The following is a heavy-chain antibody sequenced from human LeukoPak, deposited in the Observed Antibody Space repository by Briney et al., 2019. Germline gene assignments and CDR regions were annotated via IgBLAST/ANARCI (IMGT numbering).Heavy chain of an antibody. CDR1: GGSISSGSYD. Sequence: PSETLSLTCTVSGGSISSGSYDWYWIRQPAGKGLEWIGHIYTSGSTNYNPSLKSRVTISVDTSKNQFSLKLSSVTAADTAVYYCARRVGRYFGERAYYYNYMDVWGSGATVTISS. V-gene: IGHV4-61*09. D-gene: IGHD3-10*01. J-gene: IGHJ6*03. CDR3: ARRVGRYFGERAYYYNYMDV. CDR2: IYTSGST.